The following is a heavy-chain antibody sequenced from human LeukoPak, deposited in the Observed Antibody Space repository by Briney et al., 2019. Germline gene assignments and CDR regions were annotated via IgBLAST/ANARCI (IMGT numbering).Heavy chain of an antibody. CDR2: ISGSGGTT. CDR1: GFTFSSYG. V-gene: IGHV3-23*01. CDR3: ARIGEGQRDDMVPDDYVWGSYRSYYMDV. D-gene: IGHD3-16*02. J-gene: IGHJ6*03. Sequence: GGSLRLSCAASGFTFSSYGMSWVRQAPGKGPEWVSGISGSGGTTYYTDSVKGRFTISRDNAKNSLYLQMNSLRAEDTAVYYCARIGEGQRDDMVPDDYVWGSYRSYYMDVWGKGTTVTVSS.